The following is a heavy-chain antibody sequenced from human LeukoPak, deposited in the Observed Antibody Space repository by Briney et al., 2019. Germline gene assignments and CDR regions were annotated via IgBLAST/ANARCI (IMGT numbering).Heavy chain of an antibody. V-gene: IGHV4-61*05. CDR1: GVSISSSSYY. CDR3: ARGHENFDY. CDR2: IYYSGST. J-gene: IGHJ4*02. Sequence: SETLSLTCTVSGVSISSSSYYWGWIRQPPGKGLAWLGYIYYSGSTNYNPSLKSRVTISVDTSKNQFSLKLSSVTAADTAVYYCARGHENFDYWGQGTLVTVSS.